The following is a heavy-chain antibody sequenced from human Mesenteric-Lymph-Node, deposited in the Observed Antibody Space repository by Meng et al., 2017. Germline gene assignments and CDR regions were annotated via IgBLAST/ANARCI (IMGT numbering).Heavy chain of an antibody. D-gene: IGHD3-16*01. J-gene: IGHJ4*02. V-gene: IGHV1-69*13. CDR3: ARGEVMITFGGVIDY. CDR1: GGTFSSYA. CDR2: IIPIFGTA. Sequence: SVKVSCKASGGTFSSYAISWVRQAPGQGLEWMGGIIPIFGTANYAQKFQGRVTITADESTSTAYMELSSLRSEDTAVYYCARGEVMITFGGVIDYWGQGTLVTVSS.